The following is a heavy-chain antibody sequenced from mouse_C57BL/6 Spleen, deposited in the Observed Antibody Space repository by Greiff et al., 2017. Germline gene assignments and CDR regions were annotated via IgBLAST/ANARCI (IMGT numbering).Heavy chain of an antibody. V-gene: IGHV1-53*01. CDR2: INPSNGGT. J-gene: IGHJ1*03. CDR3: AREEAFLRNREYFDV. Sequence: VKLQQPGTELVKPGASVKLSCKASGYTFTSYWMHWVKQRPGQGLEWIGNINPSNGGTNYNEKFKSKATLTVDKSSSTAYMQLSSLTSEDSAVYYCAREEAFLRNREYFDVWGTGTTVTVSS. CDR1: GYTFTSYW. D-gene: IGHD1-2*01.